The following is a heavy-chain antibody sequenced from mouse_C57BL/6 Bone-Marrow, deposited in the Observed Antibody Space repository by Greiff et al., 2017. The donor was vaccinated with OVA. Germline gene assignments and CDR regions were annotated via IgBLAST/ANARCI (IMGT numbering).Heavy chain of an antibody. Sequence: EVQRVESGEGLVKPGGSLKLSCAAPGFTFSSNAMSWVRQTPEKRLEWVAYISSGGDYIYYADTVKGRFTISRDNARNTLYLKMSSLKSEDTAMYYCTRLLDAMDYWGQGTSVTVSS. CDR2: ISSGGDYI. V-gene: IGHV5-9-1*02. CDR3: TRLLDAMDY. J-gene: IGHJ4*01. CDR1: GFTFSSNA. D-gene: IGHD2-1*01.